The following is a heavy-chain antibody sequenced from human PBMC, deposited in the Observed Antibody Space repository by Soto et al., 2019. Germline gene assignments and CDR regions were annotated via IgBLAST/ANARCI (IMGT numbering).Heavy chain of an antibody. CDR2: IYYSGAT. J-gene: IGHJ4*02. V-gene: IGHV4-39*01. CDR1: GGSISGTAYY. CDR3: ATNSGGLRSYFDY. D-gene: IGHD1-26*01. Sequence: QLRLQESGPGLVKPSETLSLTCTVSGGSISGTAYYWAWIRQPPGKGLEWIGSIYYSGATYYSPSLKSRVTMSVDTSKNQFSLNLNSLTAADTAVYYCATNSGGLRSYFDYWGQGTPVTVSS.